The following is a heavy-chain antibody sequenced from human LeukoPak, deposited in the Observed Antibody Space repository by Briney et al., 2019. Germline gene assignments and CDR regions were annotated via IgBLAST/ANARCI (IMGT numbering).Heavy chain of an antibody. Sequence: PWASVKVSCKASGGTFSSYAISWVRQAPGQGLEWMGRIIPILGIANYAQKFQGRVTITADKPTSTAYMELSSLRSEDTAVYYCATGTIAAATFPGAFDIWGQGTMVTVSS. D-gene: IGHD6-6*01. J-gene: IGHJ3*02. V-gene: IGHV1-69*04. CDR1: GGTFSSYA. CDR3: ATGTIAAATFPGAFDI. CDR2: IIPILGIA.